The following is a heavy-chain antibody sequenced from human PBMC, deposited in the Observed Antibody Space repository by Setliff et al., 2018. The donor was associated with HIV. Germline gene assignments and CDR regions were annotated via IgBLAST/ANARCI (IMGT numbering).Heavy chain of an antibody. V-gene: IGHV4-34*01. CDR1: GGSFSGYY. CDR3: ATASGYDLFMGAFDI. Sequence: PSETLSLTCAVSGGSFSGYYWSWIRQPPGKGLEWIGEINQSGGINYNPSLKSRVTISIDTFKNQFSMKLYSVIAADTAVYYCATASGYDLFMGAFDIWGQGTMVTVSS. CDR2: INQSGGI. D-gene: IGHD5-12*01. J-gene: IGHJ3*02.